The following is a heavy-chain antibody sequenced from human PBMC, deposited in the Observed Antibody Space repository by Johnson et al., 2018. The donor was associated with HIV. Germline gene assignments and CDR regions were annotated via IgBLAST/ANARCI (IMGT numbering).Heavy chain of an antibody. D-gene: IGHD6-13*01. CDR1: GFTFSSYG. V-gene: IGHV3-30*19. J-gene: IGHJ3*02. CDR2: ISYDGSNK. CDR3: ARDKYPPTAAAGTDAFDI. Sequence: QVLLVESGGGVVQPGRSLRLSCEASGFTFSSYGMHWVRQAPGKGLEWVAVISYDGSNKYYADSVKGRFTISRDNSKNTLYLQMNSLRAEDTAVDYCARDKYPPTAAAGTDAFDIWGQGTMVTVSS.